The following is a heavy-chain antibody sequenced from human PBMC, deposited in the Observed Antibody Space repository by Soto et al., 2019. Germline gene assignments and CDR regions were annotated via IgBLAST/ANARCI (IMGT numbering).Heavy chain of an antibody. D-gene: IGHD2-2*01. V-gene: IGHV1-2*02. CDR3: ARDSTLTPRYCSSTSCYHLDRFHWFDP. Sequence: QVQLVQSGAEVKKPGASVKVSCKASGYTFTGYYMHWVRQAPGQGLEWMGWINPNSGGTNYAQKFQGRVTMTRDTSISTAYMELSRLRSDDTAVYYCARDSTLTPRYCSSTSCYHLDRFHWFDPWGQGTLVTVSS. CDR2: INPNSGGT. CDR1: GYTFTGYY. J-gene: IGHJ5*02.